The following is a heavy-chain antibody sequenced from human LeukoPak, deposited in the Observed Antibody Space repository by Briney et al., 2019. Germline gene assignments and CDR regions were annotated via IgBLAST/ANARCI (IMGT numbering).Heavy chain of an antibody. CDR1: GFTVSSNY. CDR2: IYSSANT. CDR3: ARTLAGTGNYFDY. Sequence: PGGSLRLACVVSGFTVSSNYMSWVRQAPGEGLEWVSIIYSSANTYYADSVKGRFTISRDNSKNTLYLQMNSLRAEDTAVYYCARTLAGTGNYFDYWGQRTLVTVSS. D-gene: IGHD6-19*01. J-gene: IGHJ4*02. V-gene: IGHV3-53*01.